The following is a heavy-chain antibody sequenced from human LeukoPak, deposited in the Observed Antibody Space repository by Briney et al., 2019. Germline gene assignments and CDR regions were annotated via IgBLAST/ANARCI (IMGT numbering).Heavy chain of an antibody. CDR2: ISSSGSTI. D-gene: IGHD6-19*01. V-gene: IGHV3-48*03. CDR1: GFTFSSYE. Sequence: GGSLRLSCAASGFTFSSYEMNWVRQAPGKGLEWVSYISSSGSTIYYADSVKGRFTISRDNAKNSLYLQMNSLRAEDTAVYYCARISGWSQFDYWGQGSLVTVSS. J-gene: IGHJ4*02. CDR3: ARISGWSQFDY.